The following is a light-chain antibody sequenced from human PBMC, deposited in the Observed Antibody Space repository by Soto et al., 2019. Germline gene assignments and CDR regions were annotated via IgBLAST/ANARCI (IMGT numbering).Light chain of an antibody. CDR3: KVWDSSTVV. J-gene: IGLJ2*01. V-gene: IGLV3-9*01. Sequence: SYELTQPLSVSVALGQTARITCGGNNIGSKNVHWYQQKPRQAPVLVIYRDSNRPSGIPERFSGSNSGNTATLTISRAQAGDEADYYCKVWDSSTVVFGGGTKLTVL. CDR1: NIGSKN. CDR2: RDS.